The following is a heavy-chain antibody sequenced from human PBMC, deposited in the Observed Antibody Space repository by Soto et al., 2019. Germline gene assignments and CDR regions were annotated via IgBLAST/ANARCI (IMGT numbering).Heavy chain of an antibody. CDR2: VSYDGSNF. Sequence: GGSLRLSCAASGFTFYSYAMHWVRQAPGKGLEWVAVVSYDGSNFYYGDSVKGRFTISRDNSKTTLYLQMDSLRTEDTAVYYCARDMDSYAYLPLWPVDYWGQGTLVTVSS. J-gene: IGHJ4*02. D-gene: IGHD5-18*01. V-gene: IGHV3-30*04. CDR1: GFTFYSYA. CDR3: ARDMDSYAYLPLWPVDY.